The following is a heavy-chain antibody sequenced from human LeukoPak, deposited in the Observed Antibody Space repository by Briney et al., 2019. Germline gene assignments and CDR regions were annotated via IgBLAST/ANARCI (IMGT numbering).Heavy chain of an antibody. CDR1: GFTFSNYA. J-gene: IGHJ4*02. Sequence: GGSLRLSCAASGFTFSNYAMNWVRQAPGKGLEWVSTISGSGGSTYYADSVKGRFTIPRDNSKNTLYLQMNSLRAEDTAVYYCARAPVTSCRGAYCYPFDYWGQGTLVTVSS. V-gene: IGHV3-23*01. D-gene: IGHD2-21*01. CDR2: ISGSGGST. CDR3: ARAPVTSCRGAYCYPFDY.